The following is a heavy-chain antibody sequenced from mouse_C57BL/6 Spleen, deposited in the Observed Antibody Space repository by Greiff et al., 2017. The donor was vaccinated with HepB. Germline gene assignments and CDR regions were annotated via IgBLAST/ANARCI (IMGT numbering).Heavy chain of an antibody. Sequence: QVQLKESGAELVKPGASVKISCKASGYAFSSYWMNWVKQRPGKGLEWIGQIYPGDGDTNYNGKFKGKATLTADKSSSTAYMQLSSLTSEDSAVYFCAGGNYDYDEDYWGQGTSVTVSS. J-gene: IGHJ4*01. V-gene: IGHV1-80*01. CDR1: GYAFSSYW. CDR3: AGGNYDYDEDY. D-gene: IGHD2-4*01. CDR2: IYPGDGDT.